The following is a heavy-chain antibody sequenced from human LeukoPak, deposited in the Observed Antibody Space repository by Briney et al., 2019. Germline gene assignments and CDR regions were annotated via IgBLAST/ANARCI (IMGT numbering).Heavy chain of an antibody. CDR2: IHDSGST. D-gene: IGHD3-22*01. J-gene: IGHJ4*02. Sequence: SETLSLTCTVSGASISSSYWSWIRQSPGRGLEWIGYIHDSGSTNYNPSHNSRVTMSADTSKNQLSLRLSSVTAADTAVYYCARGYFDSSGYSNPFDLWGQGALVTVSS. CDR3: ARGYFDSSGYSNPFDL. CDR1: GASISSSY. V-gene: IGHV4-59*01.